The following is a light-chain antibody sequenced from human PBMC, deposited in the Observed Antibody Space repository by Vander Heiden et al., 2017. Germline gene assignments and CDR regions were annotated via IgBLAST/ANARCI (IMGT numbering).Light chain of an antibody. CDR3: QQYYSIPYT. CDR1: QSLLYSSKSKNY. V-gene: IGKV4-1*01. CDR2: WAS. Sequence: DIVMTQSPDSLAVSLGERATINCKSSQSLLYSSKSKNYLAWYQQKPRQPPKLLIDWASTREAGVPDRFSGSGSGTDFTLTISSLQAEDVAVYYCQQYYSIPYTVGQGTKREIK. J-gene: IGKJ2*01.